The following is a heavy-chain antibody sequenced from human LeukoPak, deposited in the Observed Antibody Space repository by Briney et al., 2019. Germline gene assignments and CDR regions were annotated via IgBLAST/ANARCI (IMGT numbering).Heavy chain of an antibody. J-gene: IGHJ3*02. CDR1: GGSISSYY. D-gene: IGHD6-13*01. V-gene: IGHV4-59*01. CDR2: IYYSGST. Sequence: SETLSLTCTVSGGSISSYYWSWIRQPPGKGLEWIGYIYYSGSTNYNPSLKSRVTISVDTSKNQFSLKLSSVTAADTAVYYCAREIAAAVQIDAFDIWGQGTMVTVSS. CDR3: AREIAAAVQIDAFDI.